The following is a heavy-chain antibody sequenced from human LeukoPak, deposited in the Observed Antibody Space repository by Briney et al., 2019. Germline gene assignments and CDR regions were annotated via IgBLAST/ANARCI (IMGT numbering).Heavy chain of an antibody. V-gene: IGHV3-11*01. CDR3: ASRIATAGSVDY. CDR2: ISGSSVTI. Sequence: GGSLRLSCAASGFIFSDYYMGWIRQAPGEGLEWVSYISGSSVTIYYADFVKGRFTISRDNSRNTLHLQMNTLRAEDTAVYYCASRIATAGSVDYWGQGTLVTVSS. D-gene: IGHD6-13*01. J-gene: IGHJ4*02. CDR1: GFIFSDYY.